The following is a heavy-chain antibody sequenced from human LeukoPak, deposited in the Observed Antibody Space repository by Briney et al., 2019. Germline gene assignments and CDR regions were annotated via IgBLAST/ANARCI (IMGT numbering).Heavy chain of an antibody. J-gene: IGHJ5*02. Sequence: QTGGSLRLSCAASGFTFSSYEMNWVRQAPGKGLEWVSYISSSGSTIYYADSVKGRFTISRDNAKNSLYLQMNSLRAEDTAVYYCARAGPPAFDPWGQGTLVTVSS. CDR3: ARAGPPAFDP. CDR2: ISSSGSTI. V-gene: IGHV3-48*03. CDR1: GFTFSSYE.